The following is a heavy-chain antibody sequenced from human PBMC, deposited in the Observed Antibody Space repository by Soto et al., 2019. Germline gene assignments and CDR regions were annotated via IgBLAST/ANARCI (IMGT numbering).Heavy chain of an antibody. CDR1: GFTFSDYY. CDR2: ISSSSSYT. D-gene: IGHD6-13*01. CDR3: ASRIAAAGDRYFDL. V-gene: IGHV3-11*05. Sequence: QVQLVESGGGLVKPGGSLRLSCAASGFTFSDYYMSWIRQAPGKGLEWVSYISSSSSYTNYADSVKGRFTISRDNAKNSLYLQMNSLRAEDTAVYYCASRIAAAGDRYFDLWGRGTLVTVSS. J-gene: IGHJ2*01.